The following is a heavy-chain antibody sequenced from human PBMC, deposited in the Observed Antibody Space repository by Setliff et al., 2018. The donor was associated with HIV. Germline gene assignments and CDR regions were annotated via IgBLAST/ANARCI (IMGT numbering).Heavy chain of an antibody. J-gene: IGHJ6*03. D-gene: IGHD1-7*01. Sequence: SETLSLTCAVYGGSFSDYYWSWIRQPPGKGLEWIGYIYYSGSINYNPSLKSRVTISVDTSKNQFSLKLSSVTAADTAVYYCARGDGTKYYYYYYMDVWGKGTTVTVSS. V-gene: IGHV4-59*01. CDR1: GGSFSDYY. CDR2: IYYSGSI. CDR3: ARGDGTKYYYYYYMDV.